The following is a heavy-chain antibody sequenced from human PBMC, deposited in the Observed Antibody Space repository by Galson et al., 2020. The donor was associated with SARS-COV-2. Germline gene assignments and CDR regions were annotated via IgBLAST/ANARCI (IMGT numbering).Heavy chain of an antibody. CDR1: GFTFSDNN. CDR2: ISSSGSTI. CDR3: AGRRVRGSDGIYYGMDV. J-gene: IGHJ6*02. V-gene: IGHV3-11*01. Sequence: PGRSLRPPCAASGFTFSDNNMSWIRPAPGKGLEWVSYISSSGSTIYYADSVKGRFTISRDNAKNSLYLQMNSLRAEDTAVYYCAGRRVRGSDGIYYGMDVWGQGTTVTVS. D-gene: IGHD5-18*01.